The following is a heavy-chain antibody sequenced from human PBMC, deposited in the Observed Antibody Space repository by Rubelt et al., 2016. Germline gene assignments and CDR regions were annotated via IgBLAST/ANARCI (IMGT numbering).Heavy chain of an antibody. J-gene: IGHJ4*02. CDR3: TGPIEYCSVGDCYC. Sequence: EVQLVESGGGLAQPGGSLRPSCAVSGFTLSSHSMNWVRQAPGKGLEWVSYISSTGRTIHYADSVKGRFTISGANAKNSLYLQLNSLRVEDTAIYYCTGPIEYCSVGDCYCWGQGTLVTVSS. D-gene: IGHD2-15*01. CDR1: GFTLSSHS. CDR2: ISSTGRTI. V-gene: IGHV3-48*04.